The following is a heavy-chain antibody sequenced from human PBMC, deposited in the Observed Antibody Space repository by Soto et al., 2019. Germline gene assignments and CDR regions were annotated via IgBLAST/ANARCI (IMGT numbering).Heavy chain of an antibody. CDR1: GGSFSGYY. Sequence: SETMSLTGAVYGGSFSGYYWSWIRKPPGKGLEWIGESNHSGSTNYNPPPKSRVIISADTSKNQFSLSLNSVTAADTAVYYCVKRSLLVAPTWGQGILVTVSS. CDR3: VKRSLLVAPT. J-gene: IGHJ4*02. CDR2: SNHSGST. V-gene: IGHV4-34*01. D-gene: IGHD2-21*01.